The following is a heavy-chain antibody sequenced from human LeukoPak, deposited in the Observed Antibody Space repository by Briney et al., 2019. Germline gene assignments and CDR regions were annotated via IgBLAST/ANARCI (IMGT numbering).Heavy chain of an antibody. CDR2: ISSSSTYI. Sequence: GGSLRLSCAASGFTFSNYNMNWVRQAPGKGLGWVSSISSSSTYIYYADSVKGRFTISRDNAKYSLYLQMNSLRAEDTAVYYCSRGGCSSTSCKPGYWGQGTLVTVSS. CDR1: GFTFSNYN. D-gene: IGHD2-2*01. J-gene: IGHJ4*02. V-gene: IGHV3-21*06. CDR3: SRGGCSSTSCKPGY.